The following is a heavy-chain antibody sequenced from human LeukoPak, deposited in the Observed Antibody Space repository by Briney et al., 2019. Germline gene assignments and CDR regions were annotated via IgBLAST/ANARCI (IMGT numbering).Heavy chain of an antibody. CDR1: GFTFSDTW. D-gene: IGHD5-12*01. Sequence: GGSLRLSCAASGFTFSDTWMHWVRQAPGEGLVWVSRIRSDGSDTRYAESVKGRFTISRDNAKSSLYLQMNNLRAEDTAVYYCARDPYSGHYGNDYYYYMDVWGKGTTVTISS. CDR2: IRSDGSDT. CDR3: ARDPYSGHYGNDYYYYMDV. V-gene: IGHV3-74*01. J-gene: IGHJ6*03.